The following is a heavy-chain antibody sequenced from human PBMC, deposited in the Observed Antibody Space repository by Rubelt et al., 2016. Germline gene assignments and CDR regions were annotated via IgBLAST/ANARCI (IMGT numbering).Heavy chain of an antibody. CDR3: AIPGYSYGTSDY. CDR2: ISGSGGNT. CDR1: GFTFSNYA. D-gene: IGHD5-18*01. V-gene: IGHV3-23*01. J-gene: IGHJ4*02. Sequence: VQLLDSGGGLVQPGGSLRLSCATSGFTFSNYAMSWVRQAPGKGLEWVSAISGSGGNTYYADFAKGRFTISRDNAKNSLYLQMNSLRAEETAVYYCAIPGYSYGTSDYWGQGTLVTVSS.